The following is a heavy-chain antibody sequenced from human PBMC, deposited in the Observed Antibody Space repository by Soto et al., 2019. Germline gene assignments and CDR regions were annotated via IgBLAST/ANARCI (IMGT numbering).Heavy chain of an antibody. CDR2: MHYRGTT. CDR3: ARHPSLYRHLEF. CDR1: GASITSGNYY. D-gene: IGHD3-10*01. V-gene: IGHV4-39*01. J-gene: IGHJ4*02. Sequence: QVQLQESGPRLVKPSETLSLICSVSGASITSGNYYWAWIRQPPGKGLEWIVSMHYRGTTHYNSSLETRVSISADTAKNQISLNLNSVTAADTAIYFCARHPSLYRHLEFWGQGILVTVSS.